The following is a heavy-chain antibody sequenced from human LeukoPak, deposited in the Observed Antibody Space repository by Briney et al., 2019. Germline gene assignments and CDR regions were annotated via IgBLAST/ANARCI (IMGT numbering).Heavy chain of an antibody. CDR2: IDPSDSYT. J-gene: IGHJ4*02. Sequence: PGASLEISGQGSGYIFTSYWISWVRPVPGKGLEWMGRIDPSDSYTNYSPSFQGHVTISADKSISTAYLQWSSLKASDTAMYYCAARWNDDLDFDYWGQGTLVTVSS. CDR1: GYIFTSYW. V-gene: IGHV5-10-1*01. D-gene: IGHD1-1*01. CDR3: AARWNDDLDFDY.